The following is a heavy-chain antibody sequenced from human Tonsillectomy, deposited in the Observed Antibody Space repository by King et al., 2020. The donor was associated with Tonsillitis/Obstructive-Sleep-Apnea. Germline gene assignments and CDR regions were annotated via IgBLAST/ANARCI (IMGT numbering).Heavy chain of an antibody. CDR3: ARGKLERLMGMDV. CDR2: SRNKANSNIT. D-gene: IGHD1-1*01. Sequence: VQLVESGGGLVQPGGSLRLSCAASGFTFSDHYIDWVRQAPGKGLEWVGRSRNKANSNITEYAASVKGRFTISRHDSKNSLYLQMNSLKTEDTAVYYCARGKLERLMGMDVWGQGTTVTVSS. V-gene: IGHV3-72*01. CDR1: GFTFSDHY. J-gene: IGHJ6*02.